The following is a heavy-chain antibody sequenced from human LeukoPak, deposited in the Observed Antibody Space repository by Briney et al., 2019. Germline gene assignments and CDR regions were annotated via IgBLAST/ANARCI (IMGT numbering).Heavy chain of an antibody. D-gene: IGHD1-1*01. J-gene: IGHJ4*02. V-gene: IGHV3-30*02. Sequence: GGSLRLSCAASGFTFSDYGMHWVRQAPGKGLEWVAFIQSDGSEKSSADSVKGRFSISRDKSKNTLYLQMDSLRAEDTAVYYCVRDGYNWNYDYWGQGTLVTVSS. CDR3: VRDGYNWNYDY. CDR1: GFTFSDYG. CDR2: IQSDGSEK.